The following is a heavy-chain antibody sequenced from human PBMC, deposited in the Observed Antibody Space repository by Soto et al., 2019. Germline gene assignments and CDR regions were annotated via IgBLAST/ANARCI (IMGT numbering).Heavy chain of an antibody. D-gene: IGHD3-3*01. Sequence: GGSLRLSCAASGFTFSSYSMNWVRQAPGKGLEWVSYISSSSSTIYYADSVKGRFTISRDNAKNSLYLQMNSLRAEDTAVYYCARDYDFWSGYGGYFDYWGQGTLVTVSS. V-gene: IGHV3-48*01. CDR3: ARDYDFWSGYGGYFDY. CDR1: GFTFSSYS. CDR2: ISSSSSTI. J-gene: IGHJ4*02.